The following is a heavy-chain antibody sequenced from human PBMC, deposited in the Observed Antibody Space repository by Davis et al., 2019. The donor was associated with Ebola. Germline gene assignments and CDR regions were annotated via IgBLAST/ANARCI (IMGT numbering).Heavy chain of an antibody. CDR3: ARITVGV. V-gene: IGHV3-53*01. CDR1: GFTVSSNY. CDR2: IYSGGST. Sequence: GESLKISCAASGFTVSSNYMSWVRQAPGKGLEWVSVIYSGGSTYYADSVKGRFTISRDNSKNTLYLQMNSLRAEDTAVYYCARITVGVWGQGTLVTVSS. D-gene: IGHD3-22*01. J-gene: IGHJ4*02.